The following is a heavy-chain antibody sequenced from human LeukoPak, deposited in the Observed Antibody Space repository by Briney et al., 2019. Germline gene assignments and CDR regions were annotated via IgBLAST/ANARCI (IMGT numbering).Heavy chain of an antibody. CDR2: INSDGSST. CDR3: ARVSSGSYFGYYYYYMDV. CDR1: GFTFSSYS. D-gene: IGHD1-26*01. J-gene: IGHJ6*03. V-gene: IGHV3-74*01. Sequence: GGSLRLSCAASGFTFSSYSMNWVRQAPGKGLVWVSRINSDGSSTSYADSVKGRFTISRDNAKNTLYLQMNSLRAEDTAVYYCARVSSGSYFGYYYYYMDVWGKGTTVTVSS.